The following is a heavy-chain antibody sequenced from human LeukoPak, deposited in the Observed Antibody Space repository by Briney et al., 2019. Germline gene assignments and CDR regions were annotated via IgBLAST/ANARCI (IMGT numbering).Heavy chain of an antibody. CDR1: GYTFTGYY. J-gene: IGHJ4*02. CDR2: INPNSGGT. V-gene: IGHV1-2*02. CDR3: ARGPEMATISPPVD. D-gene: IGHD5-24*01. Sequence: GASVKVSCKASGYTFTGYYMHWVRQAPGQGLEWMGWINPNSGGTNYAQKFQGRVTITADKSTSTAYMELSSLRSEDTAVYYCARGPEMATISPPVDWGQGTLVTVSS.